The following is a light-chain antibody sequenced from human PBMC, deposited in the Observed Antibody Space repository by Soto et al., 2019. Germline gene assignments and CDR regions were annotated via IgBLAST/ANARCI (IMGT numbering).Light chain of an antibody. V-gene: IGKV1-39*01. Sequence: DIQMTQSPSSLSASVGDRVTITCRASQSIANYLNWYQQKPGKAPKLLIYAASSLQSGVPSRFSGSGSGTDFTLTISSLQPEDFATYYCQQSYITWTFGRGTKVEIK. CDR1: QSIANY. CDR3: QQSYITWT. CDR2: AAS. J-gene: IGKJ1*01.